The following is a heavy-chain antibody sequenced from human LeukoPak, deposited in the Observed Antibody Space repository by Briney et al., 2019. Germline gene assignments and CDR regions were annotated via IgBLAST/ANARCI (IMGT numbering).Heavy chain of an antibody. V-gene: IGHV3-23*01. Sequence: GGSLRLPCAASGFTFSSYAMSWVRQAPGKGLEWVSAISGSGGSTYYADSVKGRFTISRDNSENTLYLQMNSLRAEDTAVYYCALTGTTRGLFDYWGQGTLVTVSS. J-gene: IGHJ4*02. CDR3: ALTGTTRGLFDY. D-gene: IGHD1-20*01. CDR1: GFTFSSYA. CDR2: ISGSGGST.